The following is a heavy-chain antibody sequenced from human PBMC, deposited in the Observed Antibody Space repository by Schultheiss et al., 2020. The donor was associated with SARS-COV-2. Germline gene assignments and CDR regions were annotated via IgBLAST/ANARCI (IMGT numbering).Heavy chain of an antibody. Sequence: GGSLRLSCTASGFTFGDYAMSWFRQAPGKGLEWVGFIRSKAYGGTTEYAASVKGRFTISRDNAKNSLYLQMNSLRAEDTAVYYCAKGPYYGDLNYYFDYWGQGTLVTVSS. V-gene: IGHV3-49*03. D-gene: IGHD4-17*01. CDR1: GFTFGDYA. J-gene: IGHJ4*02. CDR2: IRSKAYGGTT. CDR3: AKGPYYGDLNYYFDY.